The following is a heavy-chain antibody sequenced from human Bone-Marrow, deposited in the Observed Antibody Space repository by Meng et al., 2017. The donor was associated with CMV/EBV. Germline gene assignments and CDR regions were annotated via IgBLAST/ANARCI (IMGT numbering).Heavy chain of an antibody. CDR1: GFTFSSFE. V-gene: IGHV3-48*03. J-gene: IGHJ4*02. CDR2: ISDTGTTI. Sequence: GESLKISCVASGFTFSSFEMNWVRQAPGKGLEWLSYISDTGTTIYYADSVMGRFTISRDNAKNSVYLQMNSLRAEDTAVYYCARTFGWWGQGVLVTVSS. CDR3: ARTFGW.